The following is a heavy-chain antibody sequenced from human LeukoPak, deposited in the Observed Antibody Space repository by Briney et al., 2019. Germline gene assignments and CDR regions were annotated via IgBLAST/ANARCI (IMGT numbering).Heavy chain of an antibody. D-gene: IGHD3-16*01. CDR1: GFTFTNAW. CDR2: INQDGSEK. V-gene: IGHV3-7*01. Sequence: GGSLRLSCAASGFTFTNAWMSWVRQAPGKGLEWVANINQDGSEKYLVDSVKGRFTISRDNAKNSLYLHMNSLRAEDTALYYCAREYYASHDYWGQGTLVTVSS. CDR3: AREYYASHDY. J-gene: IGHJ4*02.